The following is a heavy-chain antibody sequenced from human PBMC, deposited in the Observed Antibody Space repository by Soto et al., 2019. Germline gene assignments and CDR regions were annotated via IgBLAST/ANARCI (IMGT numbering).Heavy chain of an antibody. J-gene: IGHJ4*02. Sequence: QGQLVQSGAEVKKTGASVKVSCKASGYTFPTYGISWVLQAPGQGLEWMGWISSYSGNTHYAQRFKGRVTMTTDTSTTTAYMEVRSLSSDDTAVYYCALGNYFDYLDKGTLITVSS. CDR1: GYTFPTYG. CDR2: ISSYSGNT. CDR3: ALGNYFDY. V-gene: IGHV1-18*01.